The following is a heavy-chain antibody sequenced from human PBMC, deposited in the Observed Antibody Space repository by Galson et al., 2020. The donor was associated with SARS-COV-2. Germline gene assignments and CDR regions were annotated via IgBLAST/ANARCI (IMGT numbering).Heavy chain of an antibody. V-gene: IGHV3-33*01. CDR2: IWYDGSNK. D-gene: IGHD1-26*01. CDR1: GFTFSSYG. CDR3: AREGIVGATTGMDV. Sequence: VGSLRLSCAASGFTFSSYGMHWVRQAPGKGLEWVAVIWYDGSNKYYADSVKGRFTISRDNSKNTLYLQMNSLRAEDTAVYYCAREGIVGATTGMDVWGQGTTVTVSS. J-gene: IGHJ6*02.